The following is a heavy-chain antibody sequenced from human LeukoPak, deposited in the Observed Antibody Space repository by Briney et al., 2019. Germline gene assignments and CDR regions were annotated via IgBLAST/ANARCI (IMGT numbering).Heavy chain of an antibody. V-gene: IGHV4-59*01. CDR3: ARLHESDYYDSSGYLDY. Sequence: KASETLSLTCTVSGGSISSYYWSWIRQPPGKGLEWIAYISDIGSINYNPSLKSRVTISLDTSKNQFSLKLSSVTAADTAVYYCARLHESDYYDSSGYLDYWGQGTLVTVSS. J-gene: IGHJ4*02. CDR2: ISDIGSI. D-gene: IGHD3-22*01. CDR1: GGSISSYY.